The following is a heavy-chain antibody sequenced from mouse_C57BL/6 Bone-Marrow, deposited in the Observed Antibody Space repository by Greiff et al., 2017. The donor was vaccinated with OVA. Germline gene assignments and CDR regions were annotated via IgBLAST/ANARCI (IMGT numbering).Heavy chain of an antibody. V-gene: IGHV5-4*01. D-gene: IGHD4-1*01. CDR2: ISDGGSYT. Sequence: EVKLVESGGGLVKPGGSLKLSCAASGFTFSSYAMSWVRQTPEKRLEWVATISDGGSYTYYPDNVEGRFTISRDNAKNNLYLQMSHLKSEDTAMYYCARDNLVELTGTSFAYWGQGTLVTVSA. CDR1: GFTFSSYA. J-gene: IGHJ3*01. CDR3: ARDNLVELTGTSFAY.